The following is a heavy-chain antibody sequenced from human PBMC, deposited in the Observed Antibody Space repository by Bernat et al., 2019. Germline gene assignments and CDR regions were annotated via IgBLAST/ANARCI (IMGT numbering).Heavy chain of an antibody. D-gene: IGHD3-3*01. J-gene: IGHJ6*03. CDR3: ARLSYYDFWSGYYSSYMDV. CDR1: GYSFTSYW. CDR2: IYPGDSDT. Sequence: EVQLVQSGAEVKKPGESLKISCKGSGYSFTSYWIGWVRQMPGKGLEWMGIIYPGDSDTRYSPSFPGQVTISADKSISTAYLQWSSLKASDTAMYYCARLSYYDFWSGYYSSYMDVWGKGTTVTVSS. V-gene: IGHV5-51*01.